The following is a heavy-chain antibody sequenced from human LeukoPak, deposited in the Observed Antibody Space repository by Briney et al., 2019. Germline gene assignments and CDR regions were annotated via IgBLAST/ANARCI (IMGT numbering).Heavy chain of an antibody. Sequence: SVKVSCKASGGTFSSYAISWVRQAPGQGLEWMGGIIPIFGTANYAQKFQGRVTITADESTSTAYMELSSLRSEDTAVYYCARGLGRTRYSYGEEPGYYYYMDVWGKGTTVTVSS. CDR2: IIPIFGTA. CDR1: GGTFSSYA. CDR3: ARGLGRTRYSYGEEPGYYYYMDV. V-gene: IGHV1-69*13. J-gene: IGHJ6*03. D-gene: IGHD5-18*01.